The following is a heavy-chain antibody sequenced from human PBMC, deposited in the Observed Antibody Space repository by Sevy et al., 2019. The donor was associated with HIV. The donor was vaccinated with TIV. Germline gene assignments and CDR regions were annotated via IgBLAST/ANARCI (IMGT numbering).Heavy chain of an antibody. Sequence: SETLSLTCTVSGGSITSLYWNWIRQPPGKGLEWIANIYYNGHINYNPSLKNRVTLSLDTSKNKSSLRLSSVTAADTAMYYCAGENAWGRGYSWGQGTLVTVSS. CDR3: AGENAWGRGYS. V-gene: IGHV4-59*08. CDR1: GGSITSLY. J-gene: IGHJ4*02. CDR2: IYYNGHI. D-gene: IGHD1-26*01.